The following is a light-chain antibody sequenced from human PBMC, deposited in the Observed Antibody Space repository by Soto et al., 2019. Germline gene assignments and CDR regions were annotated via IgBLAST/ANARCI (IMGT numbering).Light chain of an antibody. V-gene: IGLV2-23*02. CDR2: EVS. Sequence: QSVLTQPASVSGSPGQSITISCTGTSSEVGSYNLVSWYQQHPGKAPKLMIYEVSKRPSGVSNRFSGSKSGNTASLTISGLQAEDEADYYCCSYAGSSTWVFGGGTKLTVL. CDR1: SSEVGSYNL. CDR3: CSYAGSSTWV. J-gene: IGLJ3*02.